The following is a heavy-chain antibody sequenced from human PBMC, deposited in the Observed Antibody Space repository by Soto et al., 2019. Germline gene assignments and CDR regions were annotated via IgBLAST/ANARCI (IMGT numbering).Heavy chain of an antibody. J-gene: IGHJ3*01. D-gene: IGHD7-27*01. CDR1: GFILNNYA. V-gene: IGHV3-23*01. CDR2: IGGTDGDSGGVP. Sequence: VQLLESGGDLVQPGGSLRLSCVASGFILNNYAMSWVRQAPGKGLEWVSTIGGTDGDSGGVPWYEDSVKGRFTISRDRSANALFLRMDNLRAEESALYYCVKRGRNWGAFDFWGQGTAVVVSS. CDR3: VKRGRNWGAFDF.